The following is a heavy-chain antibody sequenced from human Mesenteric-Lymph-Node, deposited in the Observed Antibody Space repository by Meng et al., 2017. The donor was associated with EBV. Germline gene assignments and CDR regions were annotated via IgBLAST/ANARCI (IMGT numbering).Heavy chain of an antibody. CDR1: GFTFSDYF. CDR2: ISSSGSTI. Sequence: VKLVGSGGGLVKPGGSLRLSCAASGFTFSDYFMSWLRQAPGKGLEWVSYISSSGSTIYYTDSVKGRFTISRDNAKNSLYLQMDSLRAEDTAVYYCARGSGSYESLDYWGQGTLVTVSS. CDR3: ARGSGSYESLDY. D-gene: IGHD1-26*01. J-gene: IGHJ4*02. V-gene: IGHV3-11*01.